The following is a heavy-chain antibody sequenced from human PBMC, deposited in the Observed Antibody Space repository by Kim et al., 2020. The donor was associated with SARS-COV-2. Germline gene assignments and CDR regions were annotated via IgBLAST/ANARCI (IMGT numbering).Heavy chain of an antibody. Sequence: GGSLRLSCAASGFIFSSCVMSWVRQAPGKGLEWVSTIGRSGATTDYADSVEGRFTISRDNSKNTLYLQMNSLTDEDTAVYYCAKDLDIDVYFDSWCQGTLVTVSS. J-gene: IGHJ4*02. D-gene: IGHD5-12*01. CDR3: AKDLDIDVYFDS. V-gene: IGHV3-23*01. CDR2: IGRSGATT. CDR1: GFIFSSCV.